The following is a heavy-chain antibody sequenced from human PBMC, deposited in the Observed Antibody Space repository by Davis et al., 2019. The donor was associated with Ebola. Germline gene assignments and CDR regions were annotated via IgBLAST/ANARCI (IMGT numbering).Heavy chain of an antibody. CDR2: IYYSGNT. Sequence: PSETLSLTCTVSGGSISSGDYYWSWIRQHPGKGLEWIGYIYYSGNTYYNPSLKSRLTISVEASKNQFSLKLTSVTAADTAVYYCAGNTSGFGYFDHWGQGTLVIVSS. CDR1: GGSISSGDYY. V-gene: IGHV4-31*03. CDR3: AGNTSGFGYFDH. J-gene: IGHJ4*02. D-gene: IGHD6-19*01.